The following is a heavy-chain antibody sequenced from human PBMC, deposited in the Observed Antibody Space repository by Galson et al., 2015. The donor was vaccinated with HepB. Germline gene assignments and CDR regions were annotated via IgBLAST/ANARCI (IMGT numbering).Heavy chain of an antibody. CDR2: INSDGSST. CDR3: ARIRRSSSWYSDAFDI. CDR1: GFTFGSYW. Sequence: SLRLSCAASGFTFGSYWMHWVRQAPGKGLVWVSRINSDGSSTSYADSVKGRFTISRDNAKNTLYLQMNSLRAEDTAVYYCARIRRSSSWYSDAFDIWGQGTMVTVSS. J-gene: IGHJ3*02. D-gene: IGHD6-13*01. V-gene: IGHV3-74*01.